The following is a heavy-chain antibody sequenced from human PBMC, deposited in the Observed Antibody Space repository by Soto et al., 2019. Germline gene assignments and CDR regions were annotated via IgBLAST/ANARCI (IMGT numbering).Heavy chain of an antibody. V-gene: IGHV1-46*01. Sequence: GASVKVSCKTSGFTFPSYYLHWVRQAPGQGLEWMGVINPSGGSTTYQQKLQGRVTMTRDTSTSTVYMELSSLKSDDTAVYYCAGGRYCGSPHCYGIWAFYYYGMDVWGQGTTVTVSS. J-gene: IGHJ6*02. CDR1: GFTFPSYY. D-gene: IGHD2-2*01. CDR3: AGGRYCGSPHCYGIWAFYYYGMDV. CDR2: INPSGGST.